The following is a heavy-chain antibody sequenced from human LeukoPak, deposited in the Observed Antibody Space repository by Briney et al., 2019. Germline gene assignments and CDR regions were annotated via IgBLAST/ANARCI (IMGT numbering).Heavy chain of an antibody. Sequence: KPSETLSLTCTVSGGSISSYYWRWIRQPPGKGLEWIGYIYYSGSTNYNPSLKSRVTISVDTSKNQFSLKLSSVTAADTAVYYCARSARTYSNSLGIDYWGQGTLVTVSS. CDR1: GGSISSYY. J-gene: IGHJ4*02. V-gene: IGHV4-59*01. D-gene: IGHD4-11*01. CDR2: IYYSGST. CDR3: ARSARTYSNSLGIDY.